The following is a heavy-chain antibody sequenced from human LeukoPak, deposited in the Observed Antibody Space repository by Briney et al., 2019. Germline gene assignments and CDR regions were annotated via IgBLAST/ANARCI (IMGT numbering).Heavy chain of an antibody. V-gene: IGHV4-34*01. J-gene: IGHJ4*02. CDR3: ARRGTAYCRGGNCYSDKYFDY. D-gene: IGHD2-15*01. CDR2: INYSGNT. Sequence: SETLSLTCAVYGGSLSGYYWTWIRQTPGKGLEWIGEINYSGNTNYNRSLKSRVTIAADTSKNQFSLRLSSVTAADTAVYYCARRGTAYCRGGNCYSDKYFDYWGQGTQVTVSS. CDR1: GGSLSGYY.